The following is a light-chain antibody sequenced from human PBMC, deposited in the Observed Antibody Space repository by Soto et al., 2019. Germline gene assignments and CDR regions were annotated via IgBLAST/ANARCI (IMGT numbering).Light chain of an antibody. CDR1: SSDVGYDNY. CDR3: TSHTASSIWV. CDR2: EVS. J-gene: IGLJ3*02. Sequence: QSALTQPASVSGSPGQSITISCTGTSSDVGYDNYVSWFQQHPGKAPKLMIYEVSRRPSGVSNRFSGSKSANTASLTISGLQAEDEADYYCTSHTASSIWVFGGGTKLTVL. V-gene: IGLV2-14*01.